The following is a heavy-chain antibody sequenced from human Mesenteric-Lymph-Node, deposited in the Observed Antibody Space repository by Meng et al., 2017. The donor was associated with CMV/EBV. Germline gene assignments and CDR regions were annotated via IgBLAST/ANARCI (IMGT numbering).Heavy chain of an antibody. D-gene: IGHD2-2*01. V-gene: IGHV3-48*04. CDR3: ARLYCTSTSCYRGWFDP. Sequence: GESLKISCAASGFSLSIYSMNWVRQPPGKGLEWVSYISSSSTTIYYADSVKGRFTISRDNAKNSLYLQMNSLRADDTAVYYCARLYCTSTSCYRGWFDPWGQGTLVTVSS. J-gene: IGHJ5*02. CDR1: GFSLSIYS. CDR2: ISSSSTTI.